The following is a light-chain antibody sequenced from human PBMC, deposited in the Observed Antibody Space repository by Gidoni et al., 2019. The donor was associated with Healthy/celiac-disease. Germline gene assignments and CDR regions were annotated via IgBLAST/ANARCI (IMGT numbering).Light chain of an antibody. V-gene: IGLV1-44*01. CDR3: VALDDSLNGWV. CDR2: SNN. J-gene: IGLJ3*02. Sequence: HSVLTQPPSASGTPGQRVTISCSGSSSNIGSAPVNWYHQLPGTAPKLLIYSNNQRPSGVPGRFSGSKSGTSGSLAITGLQSEDEADYYCVALDDSLNGWVFGGGTKLTVL. CDR1: SSNIGSAP.